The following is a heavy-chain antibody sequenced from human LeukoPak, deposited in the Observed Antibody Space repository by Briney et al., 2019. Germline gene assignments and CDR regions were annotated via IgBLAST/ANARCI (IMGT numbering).Heavy chain of an antibody. CDR2: ISSSSSFI. CDR3: TRLDYGSDY. CDR1: GFNFRSYS. V-gene: IGHV3-21*04. J-gene: IGHJ4*02. D-gene: IGHD3-10*01. Sequence: PGGSLRLSCAASGFNFRSYSMNWVRQAPGKGLEWVSSISSSSSFINYADSVRGRFTISRDDAKNSLLLLMNSLKTEDTAVYYCTRLDYGSDYWGQGTQVIVSS.